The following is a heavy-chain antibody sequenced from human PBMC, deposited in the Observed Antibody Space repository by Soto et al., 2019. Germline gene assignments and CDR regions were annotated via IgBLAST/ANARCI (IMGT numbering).Heavy chain of an antibody. Sequence: PGGSLRLSCAASGFTFSSFVMHWGRQAPGKGLEWVALLSYDGSKEYYADSVKGRFSVSRDNSKNTLYLQMNSLRVEDTAVYFCAKRLLRGTTLSVLDYWGRGTLVTVSS. D-gene: IGHD4-17*01. CDR1: GFTFSSFV. CDR3: AKRLLRGTTLSVLDY. J-gene: IGHJ4*02. CDR2: LSYDGSKE. V-gene: IGHV3-30*18.